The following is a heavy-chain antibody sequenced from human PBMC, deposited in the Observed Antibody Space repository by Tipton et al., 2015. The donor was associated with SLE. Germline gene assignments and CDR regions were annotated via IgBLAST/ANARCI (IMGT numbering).Heavy chain of an antibody. J-gene: IGHJ4*02. V-gene: IGHV4-39*07. CDR3: ASGDCSGGSCYFDY. CDR1: GGSISSSSYY. Sequence: LRPSCTVSGGSISSSSYYWGWIRQPPGKGLEWIGSIYYSGSTYYNPSLKSRVTISVDTSKNQFSLKLSSVTAADTAVYYCASGDCSGGSCYFDYWGQGTLVTVSS. D-gene: IGHD2-15*01. CDR2: IYYSGST.